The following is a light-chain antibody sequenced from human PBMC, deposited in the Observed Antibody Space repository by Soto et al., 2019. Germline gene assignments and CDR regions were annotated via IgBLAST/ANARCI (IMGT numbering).Light chain of an antibody. V-gene: IGLV2-14*01. CDR3: SSYTGSDVVV. CDR1: SNDVGGYNY. J-gene: IGLJ2*01. CDR2: DVS. Sequence: QSALTQPASVSGSPGQSITISCTGTSNDVGGYNYVSWYQQPPGKAPKLMIYDVSNRPSGVSNRFSSSKSGNTASLTISGLQADDEADYYCSSYTGSDVVVFGGGTKLTVL.